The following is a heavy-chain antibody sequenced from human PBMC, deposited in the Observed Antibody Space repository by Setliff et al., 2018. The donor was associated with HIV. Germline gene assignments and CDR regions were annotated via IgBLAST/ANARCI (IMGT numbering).Heavy chain of an antibody. D-gene: IGHD5-18*01. J-gene: IGHJ3*02. CDR1: GFTFDDYA. Sequence: GGSLRLSCAASGFTFDDYAMHWVRQAPGMGLEWVSGISWNSGSIVYADSVKGRFTISRDNAKNSLYLQMNSLRAGDTALYYCAKKARRGYSYDDAFDIWGQGTLVTVSS. CDR2: ISWNSGSI. CDR3: AKKARRGYSYDDAFDI. V-gene: IGHV3-9*01.